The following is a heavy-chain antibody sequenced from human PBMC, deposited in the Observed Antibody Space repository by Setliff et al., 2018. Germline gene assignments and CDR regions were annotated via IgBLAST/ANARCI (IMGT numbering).Heavy chain of an antibody. Sequence: PSETLSLTCTVSGGPISSGGYYWSWIRQHPGKGLEWIGYIYYNPSLKSRVTISVDTSKNQFSLKLSSVTAADTAVYYCARVPRFTDTRNAFDIWGQGTMVTVSS. CDR3: ARVPRFTDTRNAFDI. D-gene: IGHD5-18*01. J-gene: IGHJ3*02. CDR2: IY. V-gene: IGHV4-31*03. CDR1: GGPISSGGYY.